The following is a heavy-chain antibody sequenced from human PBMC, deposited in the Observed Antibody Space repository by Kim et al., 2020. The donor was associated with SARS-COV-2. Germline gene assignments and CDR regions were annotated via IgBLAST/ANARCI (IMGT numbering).Heavy chain of an antibody. CDR1: GFTLSLYS. CDR3: VRENYWAFDF. Sequence: GGSLRLSCATSGFTLSLYSMNWVRQSPGKGLEWVSHISGTGTITKHADSVRGRFTISRDNAKNSLFLQMNGLRAEDTAVYYCVRENYWAFDFCGQGTMVT. CDR2: ISGTGTIT. V-gene: IGHV3-48*04. D-gene: IGHD2-15*01. J-gene: IGHJ3*01.